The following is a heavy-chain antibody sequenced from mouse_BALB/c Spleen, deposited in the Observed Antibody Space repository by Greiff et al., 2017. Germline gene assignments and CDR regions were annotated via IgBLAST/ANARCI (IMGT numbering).Heavy chain of an antibody. J-gene: IGHJ4*01. Sequence: QVQLQQSGAELVKPGASVKLSCKASGYTFTSYYMYWVKQRPGQGLEWIGEINPSNGGTNFNEKFKSKATLTVDKSSSTAYMQLSSLTSEDSAVYYCARSASYFYAMDYWGQGTSVTVSS. CDR2: INPSNGGT. V-gene: IGHV1S81*02. CDR1: GYTFTSYY. D-gene: IGHD1-1*01. CDR3: ARSASYFYAMDY.